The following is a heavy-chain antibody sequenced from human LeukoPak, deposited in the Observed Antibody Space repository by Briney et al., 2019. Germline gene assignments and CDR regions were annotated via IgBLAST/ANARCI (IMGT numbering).Heavy chain of an antibody. D-gene: IGHD6-19*01. J-gene: IGHJ6*02. CDR1: GFTFSSYS. V-gene: IGHV3-23*01. CDR2: ISGSGGST. Sequence: GGSLRLSCAASGFTFSSYSMNWVRQAPGKGLEWVSAISGSGGSTYYADSVKGRFTISRDNSKNTLYLQMNSLRAEDTAVYYCARSNSGWYNEDYYGMDVWGQGTTVTVSS. CDR3: ARSNSGWYNEDYYGMDV.